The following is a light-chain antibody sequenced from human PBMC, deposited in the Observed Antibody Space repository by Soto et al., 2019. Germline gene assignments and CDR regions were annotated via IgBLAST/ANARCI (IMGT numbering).Light chain of an antibody. V-gene: IGLV2-11*01. CDR2: DVS. CDR1: GSGVGGYNY. J-gene: IGLJ2*01. CDR3: CSNAGRYITVV. Sequence: QSALTQPRSVSGSPGPSVTISCTGPGSGVGGYNYVSWYQQNPGQAPKLMLYDVSKRPSGVPDRFSGSKSGNTASLTISGLQADDEADHYSCSNAGRYITVVFGGGTKLTGL.